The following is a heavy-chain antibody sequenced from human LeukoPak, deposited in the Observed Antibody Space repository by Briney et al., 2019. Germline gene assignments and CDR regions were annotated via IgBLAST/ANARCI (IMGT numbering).Heavy chain of an antibody. D-gene: IGHD3-10*01. J-gene: IGHJ6*03. CDR1: GFAFSDYY. CDR3: ARRSYYEYYYNMDV. Sequence: PGGSLRLSCAASGFAFSDYYMSWIRQAPGKGLEWVSYISSSGSTISYADSVKGRFTISRDNAKNSLYLQMNSLRAEDTAVYYCARRSYYEYYYNMDVWGKGTTVTVSS. CDR2: ISSSGSTI. V-gene: IGHV3-11*04.